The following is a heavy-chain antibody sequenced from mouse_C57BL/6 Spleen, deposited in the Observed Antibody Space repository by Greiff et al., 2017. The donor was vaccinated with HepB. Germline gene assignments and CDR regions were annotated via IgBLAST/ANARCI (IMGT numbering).Heavy chain of an antibody. CDR1: GYTFTSYT. Sequence: QVQLKESGAELARPGASVKMSCKASGYTFTSYTMHWVKQRPGQGLEWIGHINPSSGYTKYNQKFKDKATLTADKSSSTAYMQLSSLTSEDSAVYYCARETHWYFDVWGTGTTVTVSS. V-gene: IGHV1-4*01. CDR3: ARETHWYFDV. J-gene: IGHJ1*03. CDR2: INPSSGYT.